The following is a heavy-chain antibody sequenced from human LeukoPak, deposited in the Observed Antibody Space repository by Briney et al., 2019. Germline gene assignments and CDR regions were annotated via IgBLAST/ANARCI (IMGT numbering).Heavy chain of an antibody. CDR2: IYDSGST. J-gene: IGHJ4*02. D-gene: IGHD3-22*01. CDR3: ARDSSGYSDY. CDR1: GGSFSSYY. V-gene: IGHV4-59*12. Sequence: SETLSLTCTVSGGSFSSYYWSWIRQTPGKGLAWIGYIYDSGSTYYNPSLKSRVTISVDRSKNQFSLKLSSVTAADTAVYYCARDSSGYSDYWGQGTLVTVSS.